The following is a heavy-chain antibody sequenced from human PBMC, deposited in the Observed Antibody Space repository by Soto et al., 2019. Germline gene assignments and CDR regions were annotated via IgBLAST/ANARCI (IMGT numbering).Heavy chain of an antibody. J-gene: IGHJ3*02. CDR2: ISGSGGST. CDR1: QFTFSNYG. D-gene: IGHD5-18*01. CDR3: AKPLGGYSYGYAFDI. V-gene: IGHV3-23*01. Sequence: EVRLLESGGGLVQRGGSLRLSCAASQFTFSNYGMNWVRQAPGKGLEWVSGISGSGGSTYYADSVKGRFTISRDDSKNGLYLQMNSLRVEDTAVYYCAKPLGGYSYGYAFDIWVQGTMVTVSS.